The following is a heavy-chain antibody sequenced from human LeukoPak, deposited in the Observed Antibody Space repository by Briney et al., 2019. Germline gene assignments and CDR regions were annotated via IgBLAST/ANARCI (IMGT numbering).Heavy chain of an antibody. Sequence: GASVKVSCKASGYTFTGYYRHWVRRAPGQGLEWMGWINPNSYGTNFAQKFQGRVTMTRDTSISTAYMELSRLRSADTAVYYCARGDILTGYYRLWGQGTLVTVSS. CDR2: INPNSYGT. CDR3: ARGDILTGYYRL. CDR1: GYTFTGYY. V-gene: IGHV1-2*02. J-gene: IGHJ4*02. D-gene: IGHD3-9*01.